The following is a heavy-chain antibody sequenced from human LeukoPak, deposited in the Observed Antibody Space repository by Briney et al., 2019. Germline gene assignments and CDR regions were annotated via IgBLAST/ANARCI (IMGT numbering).Heavy chain of an antibody. D-gene: IGHD3-10*01. CDR3: VYYYGSGSVEY. CDR2: FYYSGST. V-gene: IGHV4-39*01. CDR1: GGSITSSNYY. Sequence: KPSETLSLTCTVSGGSITSSNYYWGWIRQPPGKGLEWIGSFYYSGSTNYNPSLKSRVTISVDTSKNQFSLKLSSVIAADTAVYYCVYYYGSGSVEYWGQGTLVTVSS. J-gene: IGHJ4*02.